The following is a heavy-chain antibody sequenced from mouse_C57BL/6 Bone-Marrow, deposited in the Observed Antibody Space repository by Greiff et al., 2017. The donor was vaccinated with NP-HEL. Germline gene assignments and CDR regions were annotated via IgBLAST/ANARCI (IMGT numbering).Heavy chain of an antibody. V-gene: IGHV2-9-1*01. CDR2: IWTGGGT. Sequence: VKLMESGPGLVAPSQSLSITCTVSGFSFTSYAISWVRQPPGKGLEWLGVIWTGGGTNYNSALKSRLSISKDNSKSQVFLKMNSLQTDDTARYYCARITTVVAYYFDYWGQGTTLTVSS. CDR3: ARITTVVAYYFDY. CDR1: GFSFTSYA. J-gene: IGHJ2*01. D-gene: IGHD1-1*01.